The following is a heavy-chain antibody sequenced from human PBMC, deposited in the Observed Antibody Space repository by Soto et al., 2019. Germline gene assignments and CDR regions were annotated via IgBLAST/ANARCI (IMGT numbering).Heavy chain of an antibody. V-gene: IGHV3-23*03. CDR2: INVAGTGS. CDR3: AKSEYSATSREGPNF. D-gene: IGHD6-6*01. CDR1: GFTFSNYA. Sequence: GGSLRLSCAAFGFTFSNYAMIWVRQAPGKGLEWVSVINVAGTGSYADSLKGRFTIYRDNSQNTLYLQMSSLRAEDTAMYYCAKSEYSATSREGPNFWGQGTLVTVSS. J-gene: IGHJ4*02.